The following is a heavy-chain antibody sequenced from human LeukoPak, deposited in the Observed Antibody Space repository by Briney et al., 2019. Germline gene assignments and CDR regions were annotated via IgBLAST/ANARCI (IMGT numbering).Heavy chain of an antibody. D-gene: IGHD3-22*01. CDR2: INI. CDR1: GFTFSRYS. CDR3: ARRGYYDRSGYDY. Sequence: GGSLRLSCAASGFTFSRYSMNWVRQAPGKGLEWVSSINIYYADSVKGRFTMSRDNAKNSLYLQVNSLRAEDTAIYYCARRGYYDRSGYDYWGQGTLVTVSS. V-gene: IGHV3-21*01. J-gene: IGHJ4*02.